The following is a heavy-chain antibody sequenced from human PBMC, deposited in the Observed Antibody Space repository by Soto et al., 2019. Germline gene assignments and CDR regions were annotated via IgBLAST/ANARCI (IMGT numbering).Heavy chain of an antibody. CDR3: ARAIFYDSSPY. D-gene: IGHD3-22*01. Sequence: PSETLSLTCAVYGGSFSCYYWIWIRQPPGKGLEWIGEINHSGSTNYNPSLKSRVTISVDTSKNQFSLKLSSVTAADTAVYYCARAIFYDSSPYWGQGTLVTVSS. J-gene: IGHJ4*02. CDR1: GGSFSCYY. CDR2: INHSGST. V-gene: IGHV4-34*01.